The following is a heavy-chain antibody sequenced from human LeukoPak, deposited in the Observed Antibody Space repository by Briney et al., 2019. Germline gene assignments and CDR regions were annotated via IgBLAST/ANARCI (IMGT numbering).Heavy chain of an antibody. CDR1: GYTFTGYY. V-gene: IGHV1-2*02. D-gene: IGHD3-22*01. CDR3: ARDRQYYDSSGYYYEYYFDY. CDR2: INPNSGGS. J-gene: IGHJ4*02. Sequence: GSVKVSCKASGYTFTGYYMHWVRQAPGQGLEWMGWINPNSGGSNYAQKFQGRVTMTRDTSISTAYMELSRLRSDDTAVYYCARDRQYYDSSGYYYEYYFDYWGQGTLVTVSS.